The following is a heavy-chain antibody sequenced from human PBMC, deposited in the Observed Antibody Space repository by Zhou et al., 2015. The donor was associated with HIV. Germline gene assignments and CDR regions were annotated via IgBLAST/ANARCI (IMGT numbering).Heavy chain of an antibody. J-gene: IGHJ5*02. D-gene: IGHD2-2*01. V-gene: IGHV1-69*01. CDR1: GGTFSSYA. Sequence: QVQLVQSGAEVKKPGSSVKVSCKASGGTFSSYAISWVRQAPGQGLEWMGGIIPIFGTANYAQKFQGRVTITADESTSTAYMELSSLRSEDTAVYYCALGGPYCSSTSCYFEGNWFDPWGQGTLVTVSS. CDR3: ALGGPYCSSTSCYFEGNWFDP. CDR2: IIPIFGTA.